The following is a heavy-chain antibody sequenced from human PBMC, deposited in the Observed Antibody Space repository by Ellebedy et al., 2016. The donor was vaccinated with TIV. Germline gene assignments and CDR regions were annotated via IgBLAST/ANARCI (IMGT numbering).Heavy chain of an antibody. D-gene: IGHD6-6*01. CDR1: GFTFSMYT. V-gene: IGHV3-23*01. CDR2: FSVSDNST. J-gene: IGHJ5*02. Sequence: GGSLRLXXAASGFTFSMYTMTWVRQAPGRGPEWVSSFSVSDNSTHYADSVKGRFTISRDNSKNTLYLQMNSLRDEDTAVYYCARDLGSSSFGGGWFDPWGQGTLVTVSS. CDR3: ARDLGSSSFGGGWFDP.